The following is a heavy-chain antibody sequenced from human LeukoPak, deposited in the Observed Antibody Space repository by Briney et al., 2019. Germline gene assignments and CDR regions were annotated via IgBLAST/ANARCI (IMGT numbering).Heavy chain of an antibody. CDR1: GYTFTSYG. CDR3: ARDRVSFFEGPTPHDY. D-gene: IGHD2/OR15-2a*01. CDR2: ISAYNGNT. V-gene: IGHV1-18*01. Sequence: ASVKVSCKASGYTFTSYGISWVRQAPGQGLEWMGWISAYNGNTNYAQKLQGRVTMTTDTSTSTAYMELRSLRSDDTAVYYCARDRVSFFEGPTPHDYWGQGTLVTVSS. J-gene: IGHJ4*02.